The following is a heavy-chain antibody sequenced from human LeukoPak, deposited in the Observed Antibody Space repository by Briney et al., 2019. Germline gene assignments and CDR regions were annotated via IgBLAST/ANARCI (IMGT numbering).Heavy chain of an antibody. Sequence: GGSLRLPCAASGFTVSSNYMSWVRQAPGKGLEWVSVIYSGGSTYYADSVKGRFTISRDNSKNTLYLQMNSLRAEDTAVYYCASYYYDSSGYYLGDDDAFDIWGQGTMVTVSS. J-gene: IGHJ3*02. D-gene: IGHD3-22*01. CDR3: ASYYYDSSGYYLGDDDAFDI. CDR1: GFTVSSNY. V-gene: IGHV3-66*01. CDR2: IYSGGST.